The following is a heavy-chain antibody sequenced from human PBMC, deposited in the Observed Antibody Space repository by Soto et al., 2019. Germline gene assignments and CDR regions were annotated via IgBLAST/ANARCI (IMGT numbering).Heavy chain of an antibody. CDR3: AKHGGPSYSYYMHF. CDR1: GFTFSNYA. CDR2: IRGSGDVT. Sequence: EVQLLESGGGLVQPGGSLRLSCAASGFTFSNYAMTWVRQAPGKGLEWVSVIRGSGDVTYYADSVQGRFAISRDNSKNTLYLQMNSLRDEDTAIYYCAKHGGPSYSYYMHFWGKGTTVTVSS. J-gene: IGHJ6*03. D-gene: IGHD3-3*01. V-gene: IGHV3-23*01.